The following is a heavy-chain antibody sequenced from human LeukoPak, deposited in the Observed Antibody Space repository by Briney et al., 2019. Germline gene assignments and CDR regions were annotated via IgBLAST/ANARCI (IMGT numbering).Heavy chain of an antibody. V-gene: IGHV3-48*03. Sequence: GGSLRLSCAASGFDLSTYEMNWVRQAPGKGLEWIADITISGHTKNYADSVQGRFTISRDNARTSLCLQMNSLRVEDTGVYYCARGDPHADLWGQGTLVTVSS. J-gene: IGHJ5*02. CDR1: GFDLSTYE. CDR2: ITISGHTK. CDR3: ARGDPHADL.